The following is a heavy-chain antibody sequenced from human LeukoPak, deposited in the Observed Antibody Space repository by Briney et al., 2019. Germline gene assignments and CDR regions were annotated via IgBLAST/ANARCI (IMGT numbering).Heavy chain of an antibody. CDR1: GYTFTGYY. Sequence: ASVKVSCKASGYTFTGYYMHWVRQAPGQGLEWMGWINPNSGGTNYAQKFQGRVTMTRGTSISTAYMELSRLRSDDTAVYYCARVKVGATIYYFDYWGQGTLVTVSS. D-gene: IGHD1-26*01. J-gene: IGHJ4*02. CDR2: INPNSGGT. CDR3: ARVKVGATIYYFDY. V-gene: IGHV1-2*02.